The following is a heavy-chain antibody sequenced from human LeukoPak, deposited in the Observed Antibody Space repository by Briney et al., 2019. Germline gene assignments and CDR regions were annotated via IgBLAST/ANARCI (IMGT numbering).Heavy chain of an antibody. CDR2: INNDGSTT. D-gene: IGHD3-22*01. J-gene: IGHJ4*02. CDR3: ARAGNYRFDY. CDR1: GFTFTSYS. Sequence: GGSLRLSCAASGFTFTSYSMNWVRQAPGKGLVWVSRINNDGSTTNYADSVKGRFTISRDNAKNTLYLQMNSLRVEDTAVYYCARAGNYRFDYWGQGSLVTVSS. V-gene: IGHV3-74*01.